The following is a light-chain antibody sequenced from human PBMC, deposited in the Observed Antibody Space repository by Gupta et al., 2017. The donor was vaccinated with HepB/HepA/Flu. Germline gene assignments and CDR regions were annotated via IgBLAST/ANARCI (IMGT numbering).Light chain of an antibody. J-gene: IGKJ1*01. CDR3: QQYNDYSAT. CDR2: KAS. Sequence: DIQMTQSPSTLSASVGDRVTITCRASQSISNWLAWYQQKPGKAPKLLIYKASTLESGVPSRFSGSGSGTEFTLTISSLQPDDFATYYCQQYNDYSATFGQGTKVEI. V-gene: IGKV1-5*03. CDR1: QSISNW.